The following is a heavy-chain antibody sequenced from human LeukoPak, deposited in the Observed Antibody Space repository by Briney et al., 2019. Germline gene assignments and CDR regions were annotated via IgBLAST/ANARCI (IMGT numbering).Heavy chain of an antibody. Sequence: QPGGSLRLSCAASGFTFSSYEMNWVRQAPGKGLEWVSYISSSGSTIYYADSVKGRFTISRGNAKNSLYLQMNSLRAEDTAVYYCARGPFTSISRYFDYWGQGTLVTVSS. D-gene: IGHD2-2*01. V-gene: IGHV3-48*03. CDR2: ISSSGSTI. CDR1: GFTFSSYE. CDR3: ARGPFTSISRYFDY. J-gene: IGHJ4*02.